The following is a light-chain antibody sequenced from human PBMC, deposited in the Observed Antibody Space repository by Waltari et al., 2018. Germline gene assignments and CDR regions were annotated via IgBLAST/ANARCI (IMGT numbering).Light chain of an antibody. Sequence: EIVMTQSPATLSVSPGERATLSCRASQSVSSNLAWYQQKPGQAPRLLIYGASTRATGNPARFSGSGSGTEFTLTISSLQSEDFAVYYCQQYNNWLWTFGQGTKVEIK. V-gene: IGKV3-15*01. J-gene: IGKJ1*01. CDR1: QSVSSN. CDR3: QQYNNWLWT. CDR2: GAS.